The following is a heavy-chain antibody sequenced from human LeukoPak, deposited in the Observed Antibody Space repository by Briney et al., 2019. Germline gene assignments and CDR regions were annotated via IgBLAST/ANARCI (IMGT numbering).Heavy chain of an antibody. CDR1: GNTFTSYD. J-gene: IGHJ4*02. V-gene: IGHV1-8*01. CDR2: TSPNTGYI. CDR3: ATSRYCSNGVCPFDY. Sequence: ASVKVSCKTSGNTFTSYDMNWVRQAAGQGLEWMGWTSPNTGYIYYARKFQGRMTMATNTATRTVYMELSSLRSEDTAVYYCATSRYCSNGVCPFDYWGQGTLVTVSS. D-gene: IGHD2-8*01.